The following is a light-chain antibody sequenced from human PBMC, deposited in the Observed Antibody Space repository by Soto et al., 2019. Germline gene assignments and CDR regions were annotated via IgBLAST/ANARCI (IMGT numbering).Light chain of an antibody. J-gene: IGKJ1*01. CDR3: QQSYSTPRT. CDR1: QGISSY. Sequence: DLQLTQSPSCVSLSXGDGVTITXXVSQGISSYLNWYRQKPGKDPKLLIYAASSLQSGVPSRFSGSVSGTDFTLTISSLQPEDFATYYCQQSYSTPRTFGQGTKVDNK. V-gene: IGKV1-39*01. CDR2: AAS.